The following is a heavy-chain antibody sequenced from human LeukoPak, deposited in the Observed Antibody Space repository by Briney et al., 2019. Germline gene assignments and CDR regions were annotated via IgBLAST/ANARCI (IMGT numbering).Heavy chain of an antibody. CDR3: ARCAITMVRGVLHYYFDY. D-gene: IGHD3-10*01. CDR2: IYSGGST. Sequence: GGSLRLSCAASGFTVSSNYMSWVRQAPGKGLEWVSVIYSGGSTYYADSVKGRFTISRDNSKNTLYLQMNSLRAEDTAVYYCARCAITMVRGVLHYYFDYWGQGTLVTVSS. CDR1: GFTVSSNY. J-gene: IGHJ4*02. V-gene: IGHV3-53*01.